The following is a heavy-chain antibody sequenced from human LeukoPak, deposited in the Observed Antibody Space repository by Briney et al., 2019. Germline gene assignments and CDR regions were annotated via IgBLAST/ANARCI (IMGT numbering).Heavy chain of an antibody. V-gene: IGHV3-21*01. CDR2: ISSSSSYI. D-gene: IGHD2-15*01. Sequence: GGSLRLSCAASGFTFSSYSMNWVRQAPVKGLEWVSSISSSSSYIYYADSVKGRFTISRDNAKNSLYLQMNSLRAEDTAVYYCARPDPYCSGGSCSFFDYWGQGTLVTVSS. J-gene: IGHJ4*02. CDR1: GFTFSSYS. CDR3: ARPDPYCSGGSCSFFDY.